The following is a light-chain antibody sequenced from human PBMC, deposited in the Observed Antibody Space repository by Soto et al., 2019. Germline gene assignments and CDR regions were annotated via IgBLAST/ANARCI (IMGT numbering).Light chain of an antibody. CDR1: QTIYSW. V-gene: IGKV1-5*01. CDR2: DAS. Sequence: DIQMTQFPSTLPAAVGDRVTITCRASQTIYSWLAWYQQKPGEAPKLLIYDASTLQAGVPSRSTGSGSGTEFTLTISSLQPDDFATYYCQQYNSYSPTFGQGTKVDIK. CDR3: QQYNSYSPT. J-gene: IGKJ1*01.